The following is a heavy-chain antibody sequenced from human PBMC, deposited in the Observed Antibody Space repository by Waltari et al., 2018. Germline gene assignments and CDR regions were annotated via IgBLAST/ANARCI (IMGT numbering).Heavy chain of an antibody. Sequence: QVQLQESGPGLVKPSETLSLTCDVSGYSINSGYYRGWIRRSPGKGLEWIATIYHAGDTFYNPSLKSRVTISMDTSKNQFSLKLNSVTAADTAVYFCSRQVLGYCTSAACRRLESWGQGTLVTVSS. CDR1: GYSINSGYY. J-gene: IGHJ4*02. CDR3: SRQVLGYCTSAACRRLES. CDR2: IYHAGDT. D-gene: IGHD2-2*03. V-gene: IGHV4-38-2*01.